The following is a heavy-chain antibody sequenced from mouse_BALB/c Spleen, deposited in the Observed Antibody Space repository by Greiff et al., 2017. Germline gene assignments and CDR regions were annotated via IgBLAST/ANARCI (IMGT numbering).Heavy chain of an antibody. CDR1: GFTFSSYT. J-gene: IGHJ3*01. Sequence: EVKLMESGGGLVQPGGSLKLSCAASGFTFSSYTMSWVRQTPEKRLEWVAYISNGGGSTYYPDTVKGRFTISRDNAKNTLYLQMSSLKSEDTAMYYCARHGYDVAWFAYWGQGTLVTVS. CDR3: ARHGYDVAWFAY. D-gene: IGHD2-2*01. CDR2: ISNGGGST. V-gene: IGHV5-12-2*01.